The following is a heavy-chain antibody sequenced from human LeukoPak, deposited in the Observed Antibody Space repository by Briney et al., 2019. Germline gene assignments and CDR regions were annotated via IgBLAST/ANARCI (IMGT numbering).Heavy chain of an antibody. CDR2: IGGSGTST. J-gene: IGHJ6*02. Sequence: GGSLRLSCAASGFTFSSYAMIWVRQAPGKGLEWVSAIGGSGTSTFYADSVKGRFAISRDNSKNTLYLQMNSLRAEDTAVYYCAKTSQGHPPYYCSMDVWGQGTTVTVSS. CDR1: GFTFSSYA. CDR3: AKTSQGHPPYYCSMDV. V-gene: IGHV3-23*01.